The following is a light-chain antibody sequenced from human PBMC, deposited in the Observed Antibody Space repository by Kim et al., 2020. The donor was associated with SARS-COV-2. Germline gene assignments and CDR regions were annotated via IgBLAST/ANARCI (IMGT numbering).Light chain of an antibody. CDR1: SSNIGTFT. CDR3: AAWDDSLNGWV. Sequence: ELTQPPSTSGAPGQRVTISCSGRSSNIGTFTVNWYQQLPRTAPKLLIYSNNKRPSGVPDRFSGSKSGTSASLAIRGLQSADEADYYCAAWDDSLNGWVFGGGTQLTVL. V-gene: IGLV1-44*01. J-gene: IGLJ3*02. CDR2: SNN.